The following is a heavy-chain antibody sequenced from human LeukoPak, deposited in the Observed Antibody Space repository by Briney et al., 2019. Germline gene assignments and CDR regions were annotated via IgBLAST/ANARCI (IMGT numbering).Heavy chain of an antibody. J-gene: IGHJ6*03. CDR2: TSSSSSYI. V-gene: IGHV3-21*01. Sequence: GGSLRLSCAASGLTFSSDSMNWVRKAPGKGLEWVSSTSSSSSYIYYADSVKGRFTISRDNAKNSLYLQMNSLRAEDTAVYYCAGGAQNYYDSSGYYYYYMDVWGKGTTVTTSS. D-gene: IGHD3-22*01. CDR1: GLTFSSDS. CDR3: AGGAQNYYDSSGYYYYYMDV.